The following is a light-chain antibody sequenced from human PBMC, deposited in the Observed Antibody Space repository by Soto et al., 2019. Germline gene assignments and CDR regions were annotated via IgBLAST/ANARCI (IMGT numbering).Light chain of an antibody. V-gene: IGKV1-39*01. CDR1: QSISSY. CDR3: QQSYSNPST. CDR2: AAS. Sequence: DIQMTQSPSSLSASVGDRVTITCRASQSISSYLNWYQQKPGKAPKLLIYAASSLQSGVPSRFSGSGSGTDFTLTISSLQPEDFETYYCQQSYSNPSTFGGGTKVDI. J-gene: IGKJ4*01.